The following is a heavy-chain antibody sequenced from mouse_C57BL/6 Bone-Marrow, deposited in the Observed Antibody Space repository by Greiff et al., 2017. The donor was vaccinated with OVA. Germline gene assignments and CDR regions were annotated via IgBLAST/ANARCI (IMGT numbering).Heavy chain of an antibody. V-gene: IGHV1-64*01. CDR3: ARGPLIRYLYAMDY. J-gene: IGHJ4*01. CDR1: GYTFTSYW. CDR2: IHPNSGST. Sequence: QVQLQQPGAELVKPGASVKLSCKASGYTFTSYWMHWVKQRPGQGLEWIGMIHPNSGSTNYNEKFKSKATLTVDKSSSTAYMQLSSLTSEDSAVYYGARGPLIRYLYAMDYWGQGTSVTVSS. D-gene: IGHD1-1*01.